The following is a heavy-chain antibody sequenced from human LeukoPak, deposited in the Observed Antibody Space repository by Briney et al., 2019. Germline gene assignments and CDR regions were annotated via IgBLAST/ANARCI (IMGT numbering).Heavy chain of an antibody. V-gene: IGHV4-59*01. CDR3: ARGSTIFGFQH. Sequence: GSLRLSCAASGFTFSSYAMSWIRQPPGKGLEWIAYIYYSGNTKYNPFLKSRVTISVDTSKTQFSLKLSSVTAADTAVYFCARGSTIFGFQHWGQGTLVTVSS. D-gene: IGHD3-3*01. CDR2: IYYSGNT. CDR1: GFTFSSYA. J-gene: IGHJ1*01.